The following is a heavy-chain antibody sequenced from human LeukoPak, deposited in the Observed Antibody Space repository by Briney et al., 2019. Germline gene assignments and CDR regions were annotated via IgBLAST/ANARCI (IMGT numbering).Heavy chain of an antibody. CDR1: GYTFTSYG. Sequence: ASVKVSCKVSGYTFTSYGISWVRQAPGQGLEWMGWINSNNGNTNYEQKFQGRVTMTTDTSTSTAYMELRSLRSDDTAVYYCARDFAVTTQKYYYYYGMDVWGQGTTVTVSS. CDR2: INSNNGNT. J-gene: IGHJ6*02. CDR3: ARDFAVTTQKYYYYYGMDV. V-gene: IGHV1-18*01. D-gene: IGHD4-11*01.